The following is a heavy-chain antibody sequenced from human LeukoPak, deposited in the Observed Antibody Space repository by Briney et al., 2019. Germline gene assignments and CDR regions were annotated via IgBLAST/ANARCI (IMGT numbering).Heavy chain of an antibody. D-gene: IGHD3-3*01. J-gene: IGHJ4*02. Sequence: GGSLRLSCAASGFTFSSYAMSWVRQAPGKGLEWVSAISGSGGSTYYADSVKGRFTISRDNSKNTLYLQMNSLRAEDTAVYYCAKDVLMDKQYYDFCMCNDYWGQGTLVTVSS. V-gene: IGHV3-23*01. CDR2: ISGSGGST. CDR3: AKDVLMDKQYYDFCMCNDY. CDR1: GFTFSSYA.